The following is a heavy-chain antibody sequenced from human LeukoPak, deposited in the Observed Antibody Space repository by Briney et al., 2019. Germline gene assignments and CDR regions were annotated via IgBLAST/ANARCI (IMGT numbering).Heavy chain of an antibody. V-gene: IGHV3-23*01. D-gene: IGHD3-16*02. Sequence: GGSLRLSCAASGFMFSTYEMNWVRQAPGKGLQWVSGISSSGGSTYQVDSVKGRFTISRDNSKNTLYLQMNSLRAEDTAVYYCARSLSSRFSGPRRPYYFDYWGQGTLVTVSS. CDR2: ISSSGGST. CDR1: GFMFSTYE. CDR3: ARSLSSRFSGPRRPYYFDY. J-gene: IGHJ4*02.